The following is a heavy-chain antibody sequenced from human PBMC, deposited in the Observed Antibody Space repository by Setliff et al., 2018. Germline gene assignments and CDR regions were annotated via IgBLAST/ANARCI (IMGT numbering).Heavy chain of an antibody. V-gene: IGHV4-61*02. CDR1: GGSVTTSRYY. J-gene: IGHJ4*02. D-gene: IGHD6-19*01. CDR2: IHSSGST. CDR3: ATELAYRSGYHVAETLDY. Sequence: SETLSLTCSVSGGSVTTSRYYWSWIRQPAGKGLEWIGRIHSSGSTKFNPSLESRVTMSVDTSKNQFSLKLTSVTAADTAVYYCATELAYRSGYHVAETLDYWGQGALVTVSS.